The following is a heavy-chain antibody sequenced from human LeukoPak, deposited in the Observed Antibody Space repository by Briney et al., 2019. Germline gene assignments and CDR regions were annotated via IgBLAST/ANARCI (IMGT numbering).Heavy chain of an antibody. CDR2: MNPNSGNT. Sequence: GASVKVSCKASGYTFTNYDINWVRQATGQGLEWMGWMNPNSGNTGYAQKFQGRVTMTRNTSISTAYMELNSLTSEDTAVYYCASDTSHNYREDAFDVWGQGTMVTVSS. CDR3: ASDTSHNYREDAFDV. J-gene: IGHJ3*01. D-gene: IGHD4-17*01. V-gene: IGHV1-8*01. CDR1: GYTFTNYD.